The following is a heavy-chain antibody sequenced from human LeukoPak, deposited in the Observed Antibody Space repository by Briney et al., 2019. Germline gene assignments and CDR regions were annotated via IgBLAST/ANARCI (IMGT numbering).Heavy chain of an antibody. CDR2: ISGSDDST. V-gene: IGHV3-23*01. CDR1: GLTFSSYA. CDR3: AKGVYCSTTSCPDYYYSYYMDV. Sequence: GGSLRLSCAASGLTFSSYAMTWVRQAPGKGLEWVSVISGSDDSTYYADSVKGRFTISRDNSKNTLYLQMNSLRAEDTAVYYCAKGVYCSTTSCPDYYYSYYMDVWGKGTTVTVSS. J-gene: IGHJ6*03. D-gene: IGHD2-2*01.